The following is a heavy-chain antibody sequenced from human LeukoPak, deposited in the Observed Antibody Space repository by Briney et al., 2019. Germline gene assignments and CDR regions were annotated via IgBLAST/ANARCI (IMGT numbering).Heavy chain of an antibody. Sequence: SETLSLTCAVSGGSISSGGYSWSWIRQPPGKGLEWIGYIYHSGSTYYNPSLKSRVTISVDRSKNQFSLKLSSVTAADTAVYYRARGDNWNYNFDYWGQGTLVTVSS. J-gene: IGHJ4*02. CDR3: ARGDNWNYNFDY. D-gene: IGHD1-7*01. CDR1: GGSISSGGYS. V-gene: IGHV4-30-2*01. CDR2: IYHSGST.